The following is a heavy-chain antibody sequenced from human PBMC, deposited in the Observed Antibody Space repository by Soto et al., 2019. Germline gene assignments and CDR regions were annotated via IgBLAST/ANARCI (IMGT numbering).Heavy chain of an antibody. CDR1: GGSVSSGNYF. CDR3: ARRPIDNWNQEHAFDF. Sequence: QLQLQESGPGLVKPAETLSLKCAVSGGSVSSGNYFWGWIRQPPGKGLEWIGNIYYNGDTYYSPSLKSRVTMSVDTAQTQFSLRLTSVTAADTAVYYCARRPIDNWNQEHAFDFWGQGTLVTVSS. CDR2: IYYNGDT. J-gene: IGHJ3*01. V-gene: IGHV4-39*01. D-gene: IGHD1-20*01.